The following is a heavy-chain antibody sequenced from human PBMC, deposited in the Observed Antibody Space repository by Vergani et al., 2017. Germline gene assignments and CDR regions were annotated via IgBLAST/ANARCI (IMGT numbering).Heavy chain of an antibody. CDR2: INHSGST. J-gene: IGHJ4*02. V-gene: IGHV4-38-2*02. D-gene: IGHD7-27*01. CDR1: GYSISSGYY. CDR3: ARTNWGDPDY. Sequence: QVQLQESGPGLVKPSETLSLTCTVSGYSISSGYYWGWIRQPPGKGLEWIGSINHSGSTYYNPSLKSRVTISVDTSKNQFSLKLSSVTAADTAVYYCARTNWGDPDYWGQGTLVTVSS.